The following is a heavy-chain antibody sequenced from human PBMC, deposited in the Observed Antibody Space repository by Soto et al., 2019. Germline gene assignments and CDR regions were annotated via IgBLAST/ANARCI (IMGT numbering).Heavy chain of an antibody. D-gene: IGHD3-10*01. CDR3: TRDRGGYGPPDV. Sequence: QVQLVESGGGLVKPGGSLRLSCAASGFSFSDSYMSWVRQDPGKGLEWVAYISGSSGYTGYADSVKDRFTISRDNAKNSLYLQMNSLRVEHTAVYYCTRDRGGYGPPDVRLQGTTVTVSS. J-gene: IGHJ6*01. CDR2: ISGSSGYT. CDR1: GFSFSDSY. V-gene: IGHV3-11*06.